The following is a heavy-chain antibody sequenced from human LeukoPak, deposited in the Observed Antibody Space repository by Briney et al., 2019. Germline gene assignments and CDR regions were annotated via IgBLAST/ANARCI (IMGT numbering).Heavy chain of an antibody. CDR1: GYTFTNYY. CDR3: ARAHYASSNIKVPFDV. CDR2: IDPGAGST. D-gene: IGHD3-22*01. V-gene: IGHV1-46*01. J-gene: IGHJ6*04. Sequence: ASVKVSCKASGYTFTNYYMHWVRQAPGQGLEWMGVIDPGAGSTTYAQKFQGIVTMTRDTATNTVYMELSSLRSEDTAVYYCARAHYASSNIKVPFDVWGKGTTVTVSS.